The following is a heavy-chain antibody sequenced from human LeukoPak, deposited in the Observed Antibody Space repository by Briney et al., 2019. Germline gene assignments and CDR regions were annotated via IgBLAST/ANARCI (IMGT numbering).Heavy chain of an antibody. J-gene: IGHJ3*02. CDR1: GFTFRSYW. CDR2: IRPDGSGS. D-gene: IGHD2-8*01. V-gene: IGHV3-74*01. Sequence: GGSLRLSCAASGFTFRSYWMHWVRQAPGKGLVWVSRIRPDGSGSNYADSVKGRFTISRDNAKNTVYLQMNGLRAEDTAIYYCTRGRSGANPNGLDIWGQGTMVTVSS. CDR3: TRGRSGANPNGLDI.